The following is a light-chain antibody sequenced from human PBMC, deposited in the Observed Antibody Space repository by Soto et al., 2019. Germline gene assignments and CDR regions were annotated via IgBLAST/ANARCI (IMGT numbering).Light chain of an antibody. CDR3: CSYAGSYTYV. CDR1: TSDVGAYNF. CDR2: EVS. V-gene: IGLV2-14*01. J-gene: IGLJ1*01. Sequence: QSALTQPASVSGSLGQSITISCTGTTSDVGAYNFVSWYQHHPGKAPQIMIYEVSNRPSGVSNRFSGSKSGNTASLTISGLQSEDEADYFCCSYAGSYTYVFGTETKLTVL.